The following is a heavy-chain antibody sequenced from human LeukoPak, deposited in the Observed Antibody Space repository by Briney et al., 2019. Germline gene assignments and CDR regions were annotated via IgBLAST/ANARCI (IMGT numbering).Heavy chain of an antibody. CDR2: INPNSGGT. J-gene: IGHJ1*01. V-gene: IGHV1-2*02. CDR3: ASTYCTNGVCYPFQH. CDR1: GYTFTGYY. Sequence: ASVKVSCKASGYTFTGYYMHWVRQAPGQGLEWMGWINPNSGGTNYAQKFQGRVTMTRDTSISTAYMELSRLRSDDTAVYYCASTYCTNGVCYPFQHWGQGTLVTVSS. D-gene: IGHD2-8*01.